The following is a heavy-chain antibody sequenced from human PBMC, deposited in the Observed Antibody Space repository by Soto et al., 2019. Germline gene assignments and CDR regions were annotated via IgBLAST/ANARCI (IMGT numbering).Heavy chain of an antibody. CDR2: ISAYNGNT. J-gene: IGHJ6*03. Sequence: ASVKVSCKASGYTFTSYGISWVRQAPGQGLEWMGWISAYNGNTNYAQKLQGRVTMTTDTSTSTAYMELRSLRSDDTAVYYCARAYCSSTSCYFAYYYYYMDVWGKGTTVTVSS. D-gene: IGHD2-2*01. V-gene: IGHV1-18*01. CDR3: ARAYCSSTSCYFAYYYYYMDV. CDR1: GYTFTSYG.